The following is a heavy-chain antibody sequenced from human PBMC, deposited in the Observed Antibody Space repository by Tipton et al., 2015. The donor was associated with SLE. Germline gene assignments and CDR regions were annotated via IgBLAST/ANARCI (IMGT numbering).Heavy chain of an antibody. CDR2: ICYSGNT. V-gene: IGHV4-39*01. D-gene: IGHD3-22*01. J-gene: IGHJ4*02. Sequence: TLSLTCTVSGASISSSTFCWGWIRQPPGKGLEWIGSICYSGNTYYNLSLKSRLTIFVDMSKNQFSLKLSSVTAADTAVYYCASYDRDDWDFDFWGQGTLVTVSS. CDR3: ASYDRDDWDFDF. CDR1: GASISSSTFC.